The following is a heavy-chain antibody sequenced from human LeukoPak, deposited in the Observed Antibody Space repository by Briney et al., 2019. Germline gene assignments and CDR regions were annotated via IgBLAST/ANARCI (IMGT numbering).Heavy chain of an antibody. Sequence: PSETLSLTCTVSGGSISSYYWSWIRQPPGKGLEWFGYIYDSGTTNYNPSLKSRVTISVDTSKNQFSLKLSSVTAADTAVYYCASHQDEDYWGQGTLVTVSS. V-gene: IGHV4-59*12. CDR3: ASHQDEDY. CDR2: IYDSGTT. D-gene: IGHD2-15*01. CDR1: GGSISSYY. J-gene: IGHJ4*02.